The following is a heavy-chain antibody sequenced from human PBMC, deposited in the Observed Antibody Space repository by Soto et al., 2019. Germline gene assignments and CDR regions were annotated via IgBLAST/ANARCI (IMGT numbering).Heavy chain of an antibody. D-gene: IGHD6-13*01. CDR2: IIPILGIA. Sequence: QVQLEQSGAEVQKPGSSVKVSCTASGGTFSSYTISWVRQAPGQGLEWMGRIIPILGIANYAQKFHGRVTITADKSTSTAYMELGSRRSEDTAVYYCARGSGIAAAGDAFDIWGQGTMVTVSS. CDR1: GGTFSSYT. CDR3: ARGSGIAAAGDAFDI. V-gene: IGHV1-69*02. J-gene: IGHJ3*02.